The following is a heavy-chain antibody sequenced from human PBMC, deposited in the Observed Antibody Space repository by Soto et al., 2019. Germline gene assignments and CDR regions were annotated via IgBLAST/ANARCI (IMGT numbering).Heavy chain of an antibody. J-gene: IGHJ4*02. CDR1: GFSFSDAW. Sequence: PGGSLRLSCVASGFSFSDAWMNWVRQAPGKGPEWIGRIKSKSDGGTADYAAPLIGRSTISRDDSKSTLYLRMSSLTIEDTGVYYCSAGPRWGQGTLVTVSS. CDR2: IKSKSDGGTA. V-gene: IGHV3-15*01. CDR3: SAGPR.